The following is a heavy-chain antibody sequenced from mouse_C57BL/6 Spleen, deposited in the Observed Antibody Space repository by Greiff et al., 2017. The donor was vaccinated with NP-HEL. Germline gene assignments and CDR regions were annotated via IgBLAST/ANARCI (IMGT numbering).Heavy chain of an antibody. V-gene: IGHV1-53*01. D-gene: IGHD1-1*01. CDR3: AREDYYGSSYFDD. Sequence: VQLQQPGTELVKPGASVKLSCKASGYTFTSYWMHWVKPRPGQGLEWIGNINPSNGGTNYNEKFKSKATLTVDKSSSTAYMQLSSLTSEDSAVYYCAREDYYGSSYFDDWGQGTTLTVSS. CDR1: GYTFTSYW. CDR2: INPSNGGT. J-gene: IGHJ2*01.